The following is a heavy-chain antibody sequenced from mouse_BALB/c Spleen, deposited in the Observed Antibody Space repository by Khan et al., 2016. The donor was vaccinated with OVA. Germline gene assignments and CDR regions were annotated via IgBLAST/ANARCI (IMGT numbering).Heavy chain of an antibody. Sequence: QVQLQQPGAELVKAGASVKMSCKASGYTFTSYWMHWVKQRLGQGLEWFAETNPTNGRTYYNEKFKRKATLTVDTSSRTAYMLLSGPTFEDSAVYYCARSKKIVATYFDYWGQGTTLTVSA. CDR3: ARSKKIVATYFDY. CDR1: GYTFTSYW. J-gene: IGHJ2*01. CDR2: TNPTNGRT. V-gene: IGHV1S81*02. D-gene: IGHD1-1*01.